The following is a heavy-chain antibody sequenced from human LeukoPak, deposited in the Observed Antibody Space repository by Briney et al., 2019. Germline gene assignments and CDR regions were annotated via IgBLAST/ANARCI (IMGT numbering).Heavy chain of an antibody. D-gene: IGHD1-26*01. CDR1: GFTCSSYW. J-gene: IGHJ5*02. V-gene: IGHV3-74*01. CDR2: INSDGSST. CDR3: ARGSTRGSWFDP. Sequence: GGSLRLSCAASGFTCSSYWMHWVRQAPGKGLVWVSRINSDGSSTSYADSVKGRFTISRDNAKSTLYLQMNSLRAEDTAVYYCARGSTRGSWFDPWGQGTLVTVSS.